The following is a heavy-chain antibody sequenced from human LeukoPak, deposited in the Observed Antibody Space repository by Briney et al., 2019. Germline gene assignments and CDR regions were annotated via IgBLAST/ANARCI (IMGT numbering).Heavy chain of an antibody. J-gene: IGHJ6*02. CDR2: INHSGST. D-gene: IGHD3-16*01. Sequence: SETLSLTCAVYGGSFSGDYWSWVRQPPGKGLEWIGEINHSGSTNYNPSLRSRVTISVDTSKKQFSLKLSSVTAADTAVYFCSRGLVGGGPYYYGMDVWGQGTTVTVSS. CDR1: GGSFSGDY. V-gene: IGHV4-34*01. CDR3: SRGLVGGGPYYYGMDV.